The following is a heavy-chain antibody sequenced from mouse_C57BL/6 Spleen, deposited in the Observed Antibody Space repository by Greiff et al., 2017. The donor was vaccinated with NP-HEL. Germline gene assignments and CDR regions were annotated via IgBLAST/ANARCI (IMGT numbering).Heavy chain of an antibody. CDR1: GYTFTSYW. J-gene: IGHJ1*03. CDR3: ARSVLRRYFDV. CDR2: IDPSDSET. V-gene: IGHV1-52*01. Sequence: VKLQQPGAELVRPGSSVKLSCKASGYTFTSYWMHWVKQRPIQGLEWIGNIDPSDSETHYNQKFKDKATLTVDKSSSTAYMQLSSLTSEDSAVYYCARSVLRRYFDVWGTGTTVTVSS. D-gene: IGHD1-1*01.